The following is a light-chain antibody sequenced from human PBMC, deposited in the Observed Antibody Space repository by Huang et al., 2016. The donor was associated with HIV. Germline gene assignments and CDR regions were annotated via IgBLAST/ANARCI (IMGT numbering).Light chain of an antibody. Sequence: DIVMAQSPASLSVTPGEAASITCTSSQSLLHSNGHNYLDWYWQKPGQSPQLLIYLGSTRASGVPDRFRGNGSGTDFTLTINRVEAGDVVFYYCMQGLQSWTFGQGTKVEI. CDR2: LGS. J-gene: IGKJ1*01. V-gene: IGKV2-28*01. CDR3: MQGLQSWT. CDR1: QSLLHSNGHNY.